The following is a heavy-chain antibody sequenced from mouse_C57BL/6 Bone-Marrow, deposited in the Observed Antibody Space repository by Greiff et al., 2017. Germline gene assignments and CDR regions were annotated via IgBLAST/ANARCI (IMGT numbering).Heavy chain of an antibody. CDR3: ARQDYVGAMDY. Sequence: EVMLVESGGGLVQPGGSLKLSCAASGFTFSDYYMYWVRQTPEKRLEWVAYISNGGGSTYYPDTVKGRFTISRDKAKNTLYLQMSRLKAEDTAMYYCARQDYVGAMDYWGQGTSVTVSS. J-gene: IGHJ4*01. V-gene: IGHV5-12*01. CDR2: ISNGGGST. D-gene: IGHD2-4*01. CDR1: GFTFSDYY.